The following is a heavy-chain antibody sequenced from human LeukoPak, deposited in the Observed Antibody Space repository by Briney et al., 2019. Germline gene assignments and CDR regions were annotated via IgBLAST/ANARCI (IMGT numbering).Heavy chain of an antibody. CDR3: ARGRNYYDSSGERYDY. Sequence: SETLSLTCTVSGGPISSGGYYWSWIRQPPGKGLEWIGYIYHSGSTYYNPSLKSRVTISVDRSKNQFSLKLSSVTAADTAVYYCARGRNYYDSSGERYDYWGQGTLVTVSS. CDR1: GGPISSGGYY. J-gene: IGHJ4*02. V-gene: IGHV4-30-2*01. D-gene: IGHD3-22*01. CDR2: IYHSGST.